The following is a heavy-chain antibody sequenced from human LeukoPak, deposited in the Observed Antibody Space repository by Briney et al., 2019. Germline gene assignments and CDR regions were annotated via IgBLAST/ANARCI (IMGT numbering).Heavy chain of an antibody. Sequence: ASVKVSCKASGYTFTSYYMHWVRQAPGQGLEWMGVINPSVGSTTSAQKFQGRVTITRDTSTSTVYMELSSLRSEDPAVYYCARGKRWLQDYWRQGSLVTVPA. D-gene: IGHD5-24*01. CDR2: INPSVGST. CDR3: ARGKRWLQDY. CDR1: GYTFTSYY. J-gene: IGHJ4*02. V-gene: IGHV1-46*01.